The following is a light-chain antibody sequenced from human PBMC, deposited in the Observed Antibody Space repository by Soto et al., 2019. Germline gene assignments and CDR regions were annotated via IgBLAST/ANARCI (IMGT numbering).Light chain of an antibody. Sequence: QSVLTPPPSVSAAPGQRVTISCSGSSSNNGNNYVSWYRQLPGTAPNLLIYEEKKRPSGIPDRISGSKAGKSANLGNNRIEIGDEADYYCATWDSSLSGGVFGTGTKVTVL. CDR2: EEK. J-gene: IGLJ1*01. V-gene: IGLV1-51*02. CDR3: ATWDSSLSGGV. CDR1: SSNNGNNY.